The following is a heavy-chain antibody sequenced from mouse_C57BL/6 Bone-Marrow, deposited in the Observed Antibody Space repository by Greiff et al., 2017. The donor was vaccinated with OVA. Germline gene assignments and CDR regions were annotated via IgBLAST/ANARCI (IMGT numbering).Heavy chain of an antibody. D-gene: IGHD1-1*01. CDR3: ARGDYGSSYWYFDV. J-gene: IGHJ1*03. Sequence: EVMLVESGPELVKPGASVQISCKASGYSFTGYSMTWVKQSPEKSLEWIGEINPSTGGTTYNQKFKAKATLTVDKSSSTAYMQLKSLTSEDSAVYYCARGDYGSSYWYFDVWGTGTTVTVSS. CDR2: INPSTGGT. V-gene: IGHV1-42*01. CDR1: GYSFTGYS.